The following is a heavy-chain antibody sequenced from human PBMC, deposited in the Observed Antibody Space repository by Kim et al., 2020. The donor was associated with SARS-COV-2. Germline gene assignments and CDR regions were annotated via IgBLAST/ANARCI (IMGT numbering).Heavy chain of an antibody. CDR3: AKLPKLKTGSDAFDI. CDR2: ISYDGSNK. CDR1: GFTFSSYG. D-gene: IGHD7-27*01. V-gene: IGHV3-30*18. J-gene: IGHJ3*02. Sequence: GGSLRLSCAASGFTFSSYGMHWVRQAPGKGLEWVAVISYDGSNKYYADSVKGRFTISRDNSKNTLYLQMNSLRAEDTAVYYCAKLPKLKTGSDAFDIWGQGTMVTVSS.